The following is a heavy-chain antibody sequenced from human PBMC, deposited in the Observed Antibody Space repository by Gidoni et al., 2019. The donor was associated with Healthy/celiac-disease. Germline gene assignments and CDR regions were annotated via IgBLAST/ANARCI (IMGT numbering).Heavy chain of an antibody. CDR3: ARWVAGTGGFDY. D-gene: IGHD6-13*01. Sequence: QVQLQESGPGLVKPSQTLSLPCTVSGGSISSGDYYWSWLRQPPGKGLEWIGYIYYSGSTYYNPSLKSRVTISVDTSKNQFSLKLSSVTAADTAVYYCARWVAGTGGFDYWGQGTLVTVSS. CDR1: GGSISSGDYY. CDR2: IYYSGST. J-gene: IGHJ4*02. V-gene: IGHV4-30-4*01.